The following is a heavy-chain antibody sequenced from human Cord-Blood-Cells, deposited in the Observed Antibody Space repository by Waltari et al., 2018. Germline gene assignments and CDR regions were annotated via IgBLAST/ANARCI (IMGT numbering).Heavy chain of an antibody. CDR2: INPNRGGT. CDR1: GYTFTGYY. J-gene: IGHJ4*02. D-gene: IGHD5-12*01. Sequence: QVQLVQSGAEVKKPGASVKVSCKASGYTFTGYYMHWVRQAPGQGLEWMGWINPNRGGTNEAQKFQGWVTRTRNTSISTAYMELSRLRSDDTAVYYCASSSGYDSRFDYWGQGTLVTVSS. V-gene: IGHV1-2*04. CDR3: ASSSGYDSRFDY.